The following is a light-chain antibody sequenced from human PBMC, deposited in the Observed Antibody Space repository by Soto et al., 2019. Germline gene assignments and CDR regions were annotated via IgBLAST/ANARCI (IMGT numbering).Light chain of an antibody. V-gene: IGKV1-33*01. Sequence: DSQMTQSPSSLSASVGDRVTITCRASQDITNYLNWYRQIPGKAPELLIYGASNLETGVPSRLTVSGSRTHFTFTISSLQPQDIATYFCEQYDNLPPDTFGQGTKLKI. J-gene: IGKJ2*01. CDR1: QDITNY. CDR2: GAS. CDR3: EQYDNLPPDT.